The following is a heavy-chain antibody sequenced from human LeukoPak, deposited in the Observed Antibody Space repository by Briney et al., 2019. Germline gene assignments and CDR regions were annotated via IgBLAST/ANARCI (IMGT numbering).Heavy chain of an antibody. CDR1: GFTGFTFSSYD. J-gene: IGHJ6*02. V-gene: IGHV3-30*18. CDR2: ISSGGSNE. D-gene: IGHD6-19*01. CDR3: AKSRIAVAGTGVHYYYGMDV. Sequence: GGSLRLSCAASGFTGFTFSSYDMHWVRQAPGKGLEWVALISSGGSNEYYTDSVKGRFTIPRDNSKNTLYLQMNSLRTEDTAVYYCAKSRIAVAGTGVHYYYGMDVWGQGTTVTVSS.